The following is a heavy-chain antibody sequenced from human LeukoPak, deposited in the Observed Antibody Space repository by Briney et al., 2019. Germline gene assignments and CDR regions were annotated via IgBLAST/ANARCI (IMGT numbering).Heavy chain of an antibody. V-gene: IGHV1-8*01. J-gene: IGHJ5*02. CDR1: GYTFTSYD. CDR3: ARGLRDYVWGSYRYIP. D-gene: IGHD3-16*02. Sequence: ASVNVSCKASGYTFTSYDINWVRQATGQGLEWMGWMNPNSGNTGYAQKFQGRVTMTRNTSISTAYMELSSLRSEDTAVYYCARGLRDYVWGSYRYIPWGQGTLVTVSS. CDR2: MNPNSGNT.